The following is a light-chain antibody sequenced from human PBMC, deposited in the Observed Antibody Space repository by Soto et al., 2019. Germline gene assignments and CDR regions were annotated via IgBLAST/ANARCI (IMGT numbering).Light chain of an antibody. J-gene: IGLJ1*01. CDR2: EVS. V-gene: IGLV2-14*01. Sequence: QSVLTQPASVSGSPGQSITISCTGTSSDDGGYNYVSWYQQHPGKAPKLIIYEVSNRPSGVSNRFSGSKSGDTASLTISGLHAEDEADYYCSSYTSSSTLYVFGTGTKVTVL. CDR1: SSDDGGYNY. CDR3: SSYTSSSTLYV.